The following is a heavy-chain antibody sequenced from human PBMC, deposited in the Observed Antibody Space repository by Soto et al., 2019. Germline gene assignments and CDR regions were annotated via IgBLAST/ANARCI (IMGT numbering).Heavy chain of an antibody. J-gene: IGHJ4*02. V-gene: IGHV4-39*01. CDR3: ARHSPTIVDPLDY. D-gene: IGHD3-22*01. CDR1: GGSISSSSYY. CDR2: IYYSGST. Sequence: QLQLQESGPGLVKPSETLSLTCTVSGGSISSSSYYWGWIRQPPGKGLGWIGSIYYSGSTYYNTSLKSRVTITVDTSKNRFSLKRSSVTPADTAVYYCARHSPTIVDPLDYWGQGSLVTVSS.